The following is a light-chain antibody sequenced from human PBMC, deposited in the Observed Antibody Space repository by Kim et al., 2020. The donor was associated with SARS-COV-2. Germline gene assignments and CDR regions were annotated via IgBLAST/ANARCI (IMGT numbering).Light chain of an antibody. CDR2: DAS. CDR1: QSVGTQ. CDR3: QQRSNWPIT. Sequence: EIVLTQSPATLSLSPAERATLSCRASQSVGTQLAWYQQRPGQAPRLLLHDASNRATGIPARFSGSGSGTDFTLSISSLEPEDVAVYYCQQRSNWPITFGQGTRPEIK. J-gene: IGKJ5*01. V-gene: IGKV3-11*01.